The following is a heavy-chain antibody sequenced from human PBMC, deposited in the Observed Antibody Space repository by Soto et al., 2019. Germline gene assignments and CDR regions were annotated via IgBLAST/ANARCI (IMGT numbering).Heavy chain of an antibody. D-gene: IGHD2-15*01. CDR1: GGSSRREA. V-gene: IGHV1-69*12. CDR2: ILPFFGTA. CDR3: ARGHEVGGNSDAFDV. J-gene: IGHJ3*01. Sequence: QVQLVQSGAEVKKPGSSVKVSCKASGGSSRREAINWVRQAPGQGPEWMGGILPFFGTADYAQKFQGRVTLTADVSTTTVYMELGSLRFEDTAVYYCARGHEVGGNSDAFDVWGQGTMVIVSS.